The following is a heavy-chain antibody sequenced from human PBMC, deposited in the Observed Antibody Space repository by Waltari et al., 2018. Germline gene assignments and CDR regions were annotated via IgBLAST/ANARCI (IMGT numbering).Heavy chain of an antibody. V-gene: IGHV4-59*01. CDR3: ARGRIKDWRLSGWFDP. J-gene: IGHJ5*02. D-gene: IGHD3-10*01. CDR2: IYYSGST. Sequence: QVQLQESGPGLVKPSETLSLTCTVSGGSISSYYWSWIRQPPGKGLEWIGYIYYSGSTNYNPSLKSRVTISVDTSKNQFSLKLSSVTAADTAVYYCARGRIKDWRLSGWFDPWGQGTLVTVSS. CDR1: GGSISSYY.